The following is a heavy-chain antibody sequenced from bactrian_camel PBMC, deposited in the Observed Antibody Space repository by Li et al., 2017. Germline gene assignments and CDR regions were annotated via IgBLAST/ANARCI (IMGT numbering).Heavy chain of an antibody. CDR1: GASDSSCE. J-gene: IGHJ4*01. CDR2: ILSDGTT. Sequence: VQLVESGGGLVQPGGSLRLSCAASGASDSSCEMGWYRQVPGDERELLSHILSDGTTYYHNSVKGRFTISRDTIKHTLDLQMDSLKPEDTATYYCNIGLCGTWPPGQDNYWGQGTQVTVS. D-gene: IGHD5*01. V-gene: IGHV3S9*01. CDR3: NIGLCGTWPPGQDNY.